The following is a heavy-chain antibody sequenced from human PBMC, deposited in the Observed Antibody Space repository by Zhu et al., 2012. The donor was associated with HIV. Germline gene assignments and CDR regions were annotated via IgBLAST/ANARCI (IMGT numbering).Heavy chain of an antibody. CDR3: ANTRTSGWYSYAFHV. CDR1: GGTISSSSSF. D-gene: IGHD6-19*01. Sequence: QVQLHESGPGLVKSSETLSLTCTVSGGTISSSSSFWAWIRQTPGKGLEWIGSIYYGGSTHYNPSLKSRLTISVDTSKNQFSLKLSSVTAADTALYYCANTRTSGWYSYAFHVWGQGTMVTVSS. CDR2: IYYGGST. J-gene: IGHJ3*01. V-gene: IGHV4-39*01.